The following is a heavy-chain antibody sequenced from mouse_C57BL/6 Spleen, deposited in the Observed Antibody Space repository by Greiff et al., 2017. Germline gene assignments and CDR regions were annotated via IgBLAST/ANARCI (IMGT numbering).Heavy chain of an antibody. V-gene: IGHV1-18*01. J-gene: IGHJ1*03. CDR2: INPNNGGT. D-gene: IGHD1-1*01. CDR1: GYTFTDYN. Sequence: EVQLHQSGPELVKPGASVKIPCKASGYTFTDYNMDWVKQSHGKSLEWIGDINPNNGGTIYNQKFKGKATLTVDKSSSTAYMELRSLTSEDTAVYYCARRYYGSSYGWYFDVWGTGTTVTVSS. CDR3: ARRYYGSSYGWYFDV.